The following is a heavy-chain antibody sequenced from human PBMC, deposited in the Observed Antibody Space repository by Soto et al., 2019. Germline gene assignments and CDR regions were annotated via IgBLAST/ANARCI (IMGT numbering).Heavy chain of an antibody. CDR3: AREVGDGYNWRTGGYFDY. CDR2: ISSSGSTI. CDR1: GFTFSAYY. V-gene: IGHV3-11*01. J-gene: IGHJ4*02. D-gene: IGHD5-12*01. Sequence: QVQLVESGGGLVKPGGSLRLSCAASGFTFSAYYMSWIRQAPGKGLEWVSYISSSGSTIYYADSVKGRFTISRDNAKNSLYLQMNSLRAEDTAVYYCAREVGDGYNWRTGGYFDYWGQGTLVTVSS.